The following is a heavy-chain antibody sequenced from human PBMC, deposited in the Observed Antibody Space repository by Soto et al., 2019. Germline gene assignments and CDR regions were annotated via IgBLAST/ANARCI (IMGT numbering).Heavy chain of an antibody. V-gene: IGHV4-39*07. D-gene: IGHD2-8*02. CDR1: GGSISSSTYY. CDR2: FFIGGNT. Sequence: SETLSLTCTVSGGSISSSTYYWGWMRQPPGKGLEWIASFFIGGNTYYNPSLKSRVTISVDTSKNQFSLKLTSVTAADTAVYYCARDKITGLFEYWGHGTLVTVS. CDR3: ARDKITGLFEY. J-gene: IGHJ4*01.